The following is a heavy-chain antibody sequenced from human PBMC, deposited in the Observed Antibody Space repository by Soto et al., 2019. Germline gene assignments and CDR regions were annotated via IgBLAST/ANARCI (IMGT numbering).Heavy chain of an antibody. V-gene: IGHV5-51*01. CDR3: ARPADAGTAVGFDY. CDR2: VYPGDSQT. CDR1: GYSFINYW. J-gene: IGHJ4*02. D-gene: IGHD6-13*01. Sequence: PGESLKISCKGSGYSFINYWIAWVRQMPGKGLEWMGIVYPGDSQTRYSPSDQGQVTISADKSISTAYLQWSSLKASDTAMYYCARPADAGTAVGFDYWGQGTLVTVSS.